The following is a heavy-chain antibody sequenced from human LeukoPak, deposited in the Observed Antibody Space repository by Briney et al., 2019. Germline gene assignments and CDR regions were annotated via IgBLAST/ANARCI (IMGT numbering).Heavy chain of an antibody. CDR1: GDTFTGYY. V-gene: IGHV1-2*02. CDR3: ARDRRELNYYDSSGYYPGH. J-gene: IGHJ4*02. CDR2: INPSSGGT. D-gene: IGHD3-22*01. Sequence: ASVKVSCKASGDTFTGYYMHWVRQAPGQGLEWMGWINPSSGGTNYAQKFQGRVTMTRDTSISTAYMELSRLRSDDTAVYYCARDRRELNYYDSSGYYPGHWGQGTLVTVSS.